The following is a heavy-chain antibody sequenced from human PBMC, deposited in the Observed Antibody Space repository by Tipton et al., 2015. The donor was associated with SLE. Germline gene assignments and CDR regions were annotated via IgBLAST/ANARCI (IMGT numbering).Heavy chain of an antibody. D-gene: IGHD3-16*01. CDR3: ARGGLSFFDY. CDR2: IYHSGST. J-gene: IGHJ4*02. V-gene: IGHV4-61*01. Sequence: TLSFTCTVSGVSISSDSYYWAWIRQPPGKGLEWIGYIYHSGSTNFNPSLKGRVTTSVDTSKNQFSLKLNSVTAADTAVYYCARGGLSFFDYWGQGTLVTVSS. CDR1: GVSISSDSYY.